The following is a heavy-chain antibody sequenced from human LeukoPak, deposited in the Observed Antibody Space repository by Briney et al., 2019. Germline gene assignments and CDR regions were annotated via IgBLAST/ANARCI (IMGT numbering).Heavy chain of an antibody. J-gene: IGHJ5*02. CDR3: ARGGDGYNYRDWFDP. CDR1: GYTFTSYD. Sequence: ASVKVSCKASGYTFTSYDINWVRQATGQGLEWMGWMNPNSGNTGYAQKFQGRVTMTRNTSISTTYMELSSLRSEDTAVYYCARGGDGYNYRDWFDPWGQGTLVTVSS. CDR2: MNPNSGNT. D-gene: IGHD5-24*01. V-gene: IGHV1-8*01.